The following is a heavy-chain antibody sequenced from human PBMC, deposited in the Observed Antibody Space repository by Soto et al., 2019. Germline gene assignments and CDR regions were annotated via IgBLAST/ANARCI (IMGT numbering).Heavy chain of an antibody. CDR2: INTYNGNT. D-gene: IGHD3-10*01. CDR1: GYTFTNYG. CDR3: ARGVGSGTYYNQYNWFDP. V-gene: IGHV1-18*01. J-gene: IGHJ5*02. Sequence: QVQLVQYGAEVKKPGASVKVSCKASGYTFTNYGISWVRQAPGQGPEWMGWINTYNGNTNHAQKLQGGVTMTTDTSTSTAYMELRSLRSDDTAVYYCARGVGSGTYYNQYNWFDPWGQGTLVTVSS.